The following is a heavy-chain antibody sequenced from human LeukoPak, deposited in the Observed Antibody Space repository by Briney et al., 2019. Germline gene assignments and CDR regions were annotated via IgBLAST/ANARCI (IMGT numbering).Heavy chain of an antibody. CDR3: AKAPLYCSSTSCPALGY. D-gene: IGHD2-2*01. V-gene: IGHV3-23*01. CDR1: GFTFSSYA. J-gene: IGHJ4*02. Sequence: GGSLRLSCAASGFTFSSYAMSWVRQAPGKGLEWVSAISGSGGSTYYADSVKGRFTISRDNSKNTLYLQMNSLRAEDTAVYYCAKAPLYCSSTSCPALGYWGQGTLVTVSS. CDR2: ISGSGGST.